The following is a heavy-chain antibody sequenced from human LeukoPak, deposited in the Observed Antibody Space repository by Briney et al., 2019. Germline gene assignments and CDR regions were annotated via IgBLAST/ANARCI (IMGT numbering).Heavy chain of an antibody. CDR1: GFTFSSYG. D-gene: IGHD6-13*01. Sequence: PGGSLRLSCAASGFTFSSYGMHWVRQAPGKGLEWVAVISYDGSNKYYADSVKGRFTISRDNSKNTLYLQMNSLRAEDTAVYYCAKDPRPDSSSWYPGDYWGQGTLVTVSS. CDR3: AKDPRPDSSSWYPGDY. CDR2: ISYDGSNK. V-gene: IGHV3-30*18. J-gene: IGHJ4*02.